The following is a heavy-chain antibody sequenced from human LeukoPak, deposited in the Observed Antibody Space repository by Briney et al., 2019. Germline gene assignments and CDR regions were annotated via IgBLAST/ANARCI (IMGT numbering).Heavy chain of an antibody. V-gene: IGHV3-48*04. CDR1: GFSFSNYG. J-gene: IGHJ4*02. CDR2: ISSSGSTI. CDR3: ARDGGNRIFDY. D-gene: IGHD4-23*01. Sequence: PGRSLRLSCAASGFSFSNYGMHWVRQAPGKGLEWVSYISSSGSTIYYADSVKGRFTISRDNAKNSLYLQMNSLRAEDTAVYYCARDGGNRIFDYWGQGTLVTVSS.